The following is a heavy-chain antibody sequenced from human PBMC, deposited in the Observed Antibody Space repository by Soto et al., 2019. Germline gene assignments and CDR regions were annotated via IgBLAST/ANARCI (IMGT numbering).Heavy chain of an antibody. CDR1: GGSISSYY. CDR3: ARADYSFDY. Sequence: PSETLSLTCTVSGGSISSYYWSWIRQPPGKGLEWNGYFYYCGSTNYIPSLKSRVTLSVDTSKNQFSLKLSSLTAADTAVYYCARADYSFDYWGQGTLVTVSS. V-gene: IGHV4-59*01. CDR2: FYYCGST. J-gene: IGHJ4*02.